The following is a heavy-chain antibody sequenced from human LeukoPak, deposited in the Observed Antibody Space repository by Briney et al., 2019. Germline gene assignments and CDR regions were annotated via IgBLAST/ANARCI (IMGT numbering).Heavy chain of an antibody. CDR3: ARHGSLYYDSSGRAVDY. V-gene: IGHV4-38-2*02. J-gene: IGHJ4*02. CDR2: IYHSGST. CDR1: GYSISSGYY. Sequence: SETLSLTCTVSGYSISSGYYWGWIRQPPGKGLEWIGSIYHSGSTYYNPSLKSRVTISVDTSKNQFSLKLSSVTAADTAMYYCARHGSLYYDSSGRAVDYWGQGTLVTVSS. D-gene: IGHD3-22*01.